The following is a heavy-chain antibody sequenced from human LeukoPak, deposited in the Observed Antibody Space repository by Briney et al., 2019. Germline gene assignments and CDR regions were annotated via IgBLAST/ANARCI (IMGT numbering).Heavy chain of an antibody. Sequence: PGGSLRLSCAASGFTFSSYSMNWVRQAPGKGLEWVSYISSSSSTIYYADSVKGRFTISRDNAKNSLYLQMNSLRAVDTAVYYCAGTGCNQAYYYGMDVWGQGTTVTVSS. CDR2: ISSSSSTI. J-gene: IGHJ6*02. V-gene: IGHV3-48*01. CDR3: AGTGCNQAYYYGMDV. CDR1: GFTFSSYS. D-gene: IGHD1-14*01.